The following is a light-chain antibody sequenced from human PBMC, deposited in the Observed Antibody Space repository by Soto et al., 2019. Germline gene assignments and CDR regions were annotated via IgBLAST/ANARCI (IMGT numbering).Light chain of an antibody. Sequence: DIQMTQSPSTVSASVGDRIRITCRASQSISSWLAWYQQKPGKAPKLLIYKASSLESGVPSRFSGSGSGTEFTLTISSLQPDDFATYYCQQYNDYWTFGQGTKVEIE. J-gene: IGKJ1*01. CDR2: KAS. CDR1: QSISSW. CDR3: QQYNDYWT. V-gene: IGKV1-5*03.